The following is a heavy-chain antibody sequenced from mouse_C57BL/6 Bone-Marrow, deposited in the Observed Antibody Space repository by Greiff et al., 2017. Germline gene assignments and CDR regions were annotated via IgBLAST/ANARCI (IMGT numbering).Heavy chain of an antibody. CDR2: INPNNGGT. V-gene: IGHV1-26*01. CDR3: ASRHYYGSSYGFDY. D-gene: IGHD1-1*01. J-gene: IGHJ2*01. CDR1: GYTFTDYY. Sequence: EVKLMESGPVLVKPGASVKMSCKASGYTFTDYYMNWVKQSPGKSLEWIGDINPNNGGTSYNQKFKGKATLTVDKSSSTAYMELRSLTSEDSAVYYCASRHYYGSSYGFDYWGQGTTLTVSS.